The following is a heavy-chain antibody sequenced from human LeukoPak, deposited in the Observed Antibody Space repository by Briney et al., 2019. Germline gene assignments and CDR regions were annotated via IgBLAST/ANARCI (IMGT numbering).Heavy chain of an antibody. D-gene: IGHD4-17*01. CDR2: IKQDGSEK. V-gene: IGHV3-7*01. Sequence: GGSLRLSCAASGFTFSSYWMSWVRQAPGKGLEGVANIKQDGSEKYYVDSVKGRFTISRDNAKNSLYLQMNSLRAQDTALYYCSRDYGDLYYWGQGTLVTVSS. CDR1: GFTFSSYW. J-gene: IGHJ4*02. CDR3: SRDYGDLYY.